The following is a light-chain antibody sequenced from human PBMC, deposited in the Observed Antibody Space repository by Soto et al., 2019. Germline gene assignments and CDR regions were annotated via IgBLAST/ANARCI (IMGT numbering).Light chain of an antibody. V-gene: IGKV3-15*01. CDR3: QQYNNWWT. J-gene: IGKJ1*01. CDR2: GAS. CDR1: QSVSNN. Sequence: EIVLTQSPASLSLSPGERATLSCWAGQSVSNNLAWYQQKPGQAPRLLIYGASTRATGIPARFTGSGSGTEFTLTISSLQFDDSAVYYCQQYNNWWTFGQGTKVDI.